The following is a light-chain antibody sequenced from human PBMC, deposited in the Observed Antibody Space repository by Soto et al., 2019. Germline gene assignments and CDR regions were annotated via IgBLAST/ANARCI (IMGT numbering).Light chain of an antibody. CDR1: QRVSSY. J-gene: IGKJ1*01. CDR3: QQRSNWLWT. CDR2: DAS. V-gene: IGKV3-11*01. Sequence: EVVMTQSPATLSVSPGERATLSCRASQRVSSYLAWYQQKPGQAPRLLIYDASNGATGIPARFSGSGSGTDFTLTISSLEPEDFAVYYCQQRSNWLWTFGQGTKVDIK.